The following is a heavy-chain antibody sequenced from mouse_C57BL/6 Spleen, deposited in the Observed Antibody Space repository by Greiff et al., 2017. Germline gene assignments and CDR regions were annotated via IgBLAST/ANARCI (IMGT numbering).Heavy chain of an antibody. CDR3: ARTRYFDV. V-gene: IGHV1-50*01. CDR2: IDPSDSYT. J-gene: IGHJ1*03. Sequence: QVQLQQPGAELVKPGASVKLSCKASGYTFTSYWMRWVKQRPGQGLEWIGEIDPSDSYTNYNQKFKGKATLTVDTSSSTAYMQLSSLTSEDSAVYYCARTRYFDVWGTGTTVTVSS. CDR1: GYTFTSYW.